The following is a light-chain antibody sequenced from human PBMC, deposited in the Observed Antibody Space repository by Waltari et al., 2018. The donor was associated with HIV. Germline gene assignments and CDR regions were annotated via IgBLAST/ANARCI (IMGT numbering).Light chain of an antibody. CDR3: CSYAGSSTHV. CDR2: EVS. V-gene: IGLV2-23*02. CDR1: SSEVGSYEL. Sequence: QSALTPPASVSGSPDQSITISCPGTSSEVGSYELDPWYQRHPDKSPKLMIYEVSKRPSGFSNRFSGSKSGNTASLTISGLQAEDEAGYYCCSYAGSSTHVFGGGTKVTVL. J-gene: IGLJ1*01.